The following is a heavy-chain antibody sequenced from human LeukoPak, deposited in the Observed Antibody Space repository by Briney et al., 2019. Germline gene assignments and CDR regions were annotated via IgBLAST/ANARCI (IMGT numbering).Heavy chain of an antibody. CDR1: GFTFSSYS. V-gene: IGHV3-21*01. J-gene: IGHJ4*02. D-gene: IGHD6-19*01. CDR2: ISSSSSYI. CDR3: ARPLSSGWWAPSAY. Sequence: GGSLRLSCAASGFTFSSYSMNWVRQAPGKGLEWVSSISSSSSYIYYADSVKGRFTISRDNAKNSLYLQMNSLRAEDTAAYYCARPLSSGWWAPSAYWGQGTLVTVSS.